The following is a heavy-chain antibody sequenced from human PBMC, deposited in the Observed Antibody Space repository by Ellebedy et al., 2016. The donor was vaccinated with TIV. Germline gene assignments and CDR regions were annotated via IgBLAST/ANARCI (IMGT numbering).Heavy chain of an antibody. V-gene: IGHV3-9*01. CDR2: ISWNSGSK. CDR3: ARGGCTSTSCYNGKDFDY. J-gene: IGHJ4*02. CDR1: GFTFDDYA. Sequence: GGSLRLXCAASGFTFDDYAMHWVRQTPGKGLEWVSGISWNSGSKGYADSVKGRFTISRDSAKNSLYLQMTRLRADDTAVYYCARGGCTSTSCYNGKDFDYWGQGTLVTVSS. D-gene: IGHD2-2*02.